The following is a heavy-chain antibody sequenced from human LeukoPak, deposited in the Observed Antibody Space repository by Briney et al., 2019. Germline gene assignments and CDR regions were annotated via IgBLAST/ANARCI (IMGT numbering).Heavy chain of an antibody. Sequence: SETLSLTCAVSGGSISSGGYPWSWIRPPTGKGLEWSGYIYHSGSTYYNPSLKSRVTISVDTSRNQFSLKMSSVTAADTAVYYCALTSRVTMIRVIRAFDVWGQGTMVTVSS. CDR1: GGSISSGGYP. V-gene: IGHV4-30-2*01. J-gene: IGHJ3*01. CDR3: ALTSRVTMIRVIRAFDV. D-gene: IGHD3-10*01. CDR2: IYHSGST.